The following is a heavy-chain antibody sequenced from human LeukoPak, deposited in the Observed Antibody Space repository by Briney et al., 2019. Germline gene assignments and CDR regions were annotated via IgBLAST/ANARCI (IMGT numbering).Heavy chain of an antibody. D-gene: IGHD4-17*01. CDR1: GYTFTSYG. CDR2: ISVYNGNA. CDR3: ARIYGDYRRTFDY. J-gene: IGHJ4*02. V-gene: IGHV1-18*01. Sequence: GASVKVSCKASGYTFTSYGISWVRQAPGQGLERMGWISVYNGNANYAQKLQGRVTMTTDTSMSTAYMELRSLRSDDTAVYYCARIYGDYRRTFDYWGQGTLVTVSS.